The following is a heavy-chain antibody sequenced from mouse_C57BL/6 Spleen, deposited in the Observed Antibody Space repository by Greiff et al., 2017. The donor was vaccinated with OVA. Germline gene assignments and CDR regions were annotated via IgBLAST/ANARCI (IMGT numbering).Heavy chain of an antibody. CDR3: ARHEEGRGGYYAWFAY. V-gene: IGHV1-62-2*01. CDR1: GYTFTEYT. CDR2: FYPGSGSI. J-gene: IGHJ3*01. D-gene: IGHD2-3*01. Sequence: VQLQQSGAELVKPGASVKLSCKASGYTFTEYTIHWVKQRPGQGLEWIGWFYPGSGSIKYNEKFKDKATLTADKSSSTVYMELSRLTSEDSAVYFGARHEEGRGGYYAWFAYWGQGTLVTVSA.